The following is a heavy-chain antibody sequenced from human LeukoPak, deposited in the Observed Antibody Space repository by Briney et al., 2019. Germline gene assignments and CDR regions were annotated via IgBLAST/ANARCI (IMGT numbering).Heavy chain of an antibody. D-gene: IGHD3-22*01. CDR3: ARDGHLYYYDSSGYYHGAFDI. CDR1: GGSISDYY. CDR2: IYYSGST. J-gene: IGHJ3*02. Sequence: SETLSLTCTVSGGSISDYYWSWIRQPPGKGLEWNGYIYYSGSTNYNPSLKSRVTISVDTSKNQFSLKLSSVTAADTAVYYCARDGHLYYYDSSGYYHGAFDIWGQGTMVTVSS. V-gene: IGHV4-59*12.